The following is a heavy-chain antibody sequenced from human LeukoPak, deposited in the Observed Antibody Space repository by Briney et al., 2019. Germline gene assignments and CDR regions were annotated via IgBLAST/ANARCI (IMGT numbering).Heavy chain of an antibody. CDR3: ASEYCSGGSRYSSFDY. CDR2: INPSGGST. V-gene: IGHV1-46*01. D-gene: IGHD2-15*01. J-gene: IGHJ4*02. CDR1: GYTFTSYY. Sequence: ASVKVSCKASGYTFTSYYMHWVRQAPGQGLEWMGIINPSGGSTSYAQKFQGRVTMTRDMSTSTVYMELSSLRSEDTAVYYCASEYCSGGSRYSSFDYWGQGTLVTVSS.